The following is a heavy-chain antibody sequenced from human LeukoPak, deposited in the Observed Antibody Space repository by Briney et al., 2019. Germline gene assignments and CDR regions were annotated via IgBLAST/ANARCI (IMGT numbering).Heavy chain of an antibody. CDR3: ARQTYDFWSGYYSPPNWFDP. D-gene: IGHD3-3*01. CDR2: IYYSGST. V-gene: IGHV4-59*11. J-gene: IGHJ5*02. Sequence: SETLSLTCTVSGGSISSHYWSWMRQPPGKGLEWIAYIYYSGSTNYNPSLKSRVTISVDTSKNQFSLKLSSVTAADTAVYYCARQTYDFWSGYYSPPNWFDPWGQGTLVTVSS. CDR1: GGSISSHY.